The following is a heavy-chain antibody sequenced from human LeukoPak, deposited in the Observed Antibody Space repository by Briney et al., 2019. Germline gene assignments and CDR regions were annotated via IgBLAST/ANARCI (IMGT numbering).Heavy chain of an antibody. CDR3: AREPQATVTTFSYFDY. Sequence: TSETLSLTCTVSGGSISSGGYYWSWIRQHPGKGLEWIGYIYYSGSTYYNPSLKSRVTISVDTSKNQFSLKLSSVTAADTAVYYCAREPQATVTTFSYFDYWGQGTLVTVSS. J-gene: IGHJ4*02. D-gene: IGHD4-17*01. CDR1: GGSISSGGYY. V-gene: IGHV4-31*03. CDR2: IYYSGST.